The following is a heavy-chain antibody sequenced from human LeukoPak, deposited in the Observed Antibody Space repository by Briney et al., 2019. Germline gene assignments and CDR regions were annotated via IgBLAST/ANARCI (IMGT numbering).Heavy chain of an antibody. CDR2: ISAYNGNT. V-gene: IGHV1-18*01. J-gene: IGHJ4*02. Sequence: ASVKVSCKDSGYTFTSYGVSWVRQAPGQGLEWMGWISAYNGNTNYAQNLQGRVTMTTVTSTNTAYMELRSLRSDDTAVYYCARGVAVGTAYYFDCWGQGTLVTVSS. D-gene: IGHD4-23*01. CDR1: GYTFTSYG. CDR3: ARGVAVGTAYYFDC.